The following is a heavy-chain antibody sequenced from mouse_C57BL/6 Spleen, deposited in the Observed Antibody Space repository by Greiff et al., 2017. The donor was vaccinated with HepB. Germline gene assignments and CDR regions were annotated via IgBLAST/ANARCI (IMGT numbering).Heavy chain of an antibody. D-gene: IGHD1-1*01. CDR2: IDPSDSYT. V-gene: IGHV1-69*01. Sequence: VQLQQPGAGLVMPGASVKLSCKASGYTYTSYWMPWVKQRPGQGLEWIGEIDPSDSYTNYNQHFKGQSTLTVDKSPSTAYMHISSLTSEDPAVYYCARVYYYGSRLDWYFDVWGTGTTVTVSS. J-gene: IGHJ1*03. CDR3: ARVYYYGSRLDWYFDV. CDR1: GYTYTSYW.